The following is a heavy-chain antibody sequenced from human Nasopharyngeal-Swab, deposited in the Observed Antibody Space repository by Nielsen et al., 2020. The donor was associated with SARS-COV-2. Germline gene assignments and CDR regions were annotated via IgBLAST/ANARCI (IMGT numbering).Heavy chain of an antibody. V-gene: IGHV3-73*01. J-gene: IGHJ3*02. CDR2: IRSKIDSHAT. D-gene: IGHD3-16*01. CDR3: IKNVDYGFYAFHI. CDR1: GFIFSGSA. Sequence: GGSLRLSCEASGFIFSGSAIHWVRQASGKGLEWVGRIRSKIDSHATAYGASVKGRFTISRDDSKNTAYLQMNSLKTEDTAVYYCIKNVDYGFYAFHIWGQGTKVTVSS.